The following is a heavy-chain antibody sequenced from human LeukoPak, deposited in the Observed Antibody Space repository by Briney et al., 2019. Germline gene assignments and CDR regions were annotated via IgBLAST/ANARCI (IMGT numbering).Heavy chain of an antibody. V-gene: IGHV3-49*03. CDR3: TRAEGINDY. Sequence: GGSLRLSCTASGFTSGDYAMSWFRQAPGKGLEWVGFIRSKAYGGTTEYAASVKGRFTISRDDSKSIAYLQMNSLKTEDTAVYYCTRAEGINDYWGQGTLVTVSS. J-gene: IGHJ4*02. CDR2: IRSKAYGGTT. CDR1: GFTSGDYA.